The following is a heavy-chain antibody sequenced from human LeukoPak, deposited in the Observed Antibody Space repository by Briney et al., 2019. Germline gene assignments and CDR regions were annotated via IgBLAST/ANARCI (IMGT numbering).Heavy chain of an antibody. V-gene: IGHV1-18*01. CDR2: ISAYNGNT. J-gene: IGHJ3*02. CDR1: GYTFTSYG. D-gene: IGHD2-15*01. Sequence: ASVKVSCKTSGYTFTSYGISWVRQAPGQGLEWMGWISAYNGNTNYAQKLQGRVTMTTDTSTSTAYMELRSLRSDDTAVYYCARDVGYCSGGSCRDAFDIWGQGTMVTVSS. CDR3: ARDVGYCSGGSCRDAFDI.